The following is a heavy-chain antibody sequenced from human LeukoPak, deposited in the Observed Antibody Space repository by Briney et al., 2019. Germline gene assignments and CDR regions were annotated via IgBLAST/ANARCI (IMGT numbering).Heavy chain of an antibody. CDR2: MSGSGGST. Sequence: PGGSLRLSCAASGFTFSSYAMSWVRQAPGKGLEWVSAMSGSGGSTYYADSVKGRFTISRDNSKNTLYLQMDSLRAEDTAVYYCAKGWAGYYDILTGYWFDYWGQGTLVTVSS. CDR1: GFTFSSYA. V-gene: IGHV3-23*01. CDR3: AKGWAGYYDILTGYWFDY. J-gene: IGHJ4*02. D-gene: IGHD3-9*01.